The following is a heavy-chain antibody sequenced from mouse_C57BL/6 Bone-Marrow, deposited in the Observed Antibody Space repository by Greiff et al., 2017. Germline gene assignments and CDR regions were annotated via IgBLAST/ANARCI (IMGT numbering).Heavy chain of an antibody. CDR2: IDPSDSYT. CDR3: ARGYGSTFFCY. V-gene: IGHV1-69*01. Sequence: QVQLQQPGAELVMPGASVKLSCKASGYTFTSYWMHWVKQRPGQGLEWIGEIDPSDSYTNYNQQFKGKSTLTVDKSSSTAYMQLSSLTSEDSAVYYCARGYGSTFFCYWGQGTLVTVSA. D-gene: IGHD1-1*01. CDR1: GYTFTSYW. J-gene: IGHJ3*01.